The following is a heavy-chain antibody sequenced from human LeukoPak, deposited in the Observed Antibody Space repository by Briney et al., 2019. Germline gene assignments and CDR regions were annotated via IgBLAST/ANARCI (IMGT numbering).Heavy chain of an antibody. Sequence: SGPTLVKPTQTLTLTCAFSGFSLSTSGVGVGWIRQPPAKALEWLALIYWDDDKRYTPSPVCRLTITKDTSANQVVLTVTNMDPVDTATYYCAHRFLLSGYYGIFDYWGQGALVTVSS. D-gene: IGHD3-3*01. CDR3: AHRFLLSGYYGIFDY. CDR2: IYWDDDK. J-gene: IGHJ4*02. V-gene: IGHV2-5*02. CDR1: GFSLSTSGVG.